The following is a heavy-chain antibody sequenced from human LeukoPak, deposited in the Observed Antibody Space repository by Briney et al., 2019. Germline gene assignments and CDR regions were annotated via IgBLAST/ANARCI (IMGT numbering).Heavy chain of an antibody. CDR2: IFSNDEK. CDR3: ARMLPVPWKGSIWDSSGYYYGYCFDY. V-gene: IGHV2-26*01. J-gene: IGHJ4*02. CDR1: GFSLSNARMG. Sequence: SGPVLVKPTETLTLTCTVSGFSLSNARMGVSWIRQPPGKALEWLAHIFSNDEKSYSPSLRSRLTIFKDTSKSQVVLTMTNMDPVDTSTYYCARMLPVPWKGSIWDSSGYYYGYCFDYWGQGTLVTVSS. D-gene: IGHD3-22*01.